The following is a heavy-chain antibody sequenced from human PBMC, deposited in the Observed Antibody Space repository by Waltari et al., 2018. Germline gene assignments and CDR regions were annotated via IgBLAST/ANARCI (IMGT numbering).Heavy chain of an antibody. CDR2: INTTTGNP. CDR3: ARGFWSGYYLYYYYMDV. D-gene: IGHD3-3*01. J-gene: IGHJ6*03. Sequence: QVQLVQSGTELKKPGASVKVSCKASGYTFTSYAMNWVRQAPGKGLEWMGWINTTTGNPTYAQGFTGRFVFSLDTSVSTAYLQISSLKAEDTAVYYCARGFWSGYYLYYYYMDVWGKGTTVTVSS. CDR1: GYTFTSYA. V-gene: IGHV7-4-1*02.